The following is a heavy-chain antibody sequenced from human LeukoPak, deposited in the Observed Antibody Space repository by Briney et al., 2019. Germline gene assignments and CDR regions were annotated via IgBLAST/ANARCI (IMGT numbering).Heavy chain of an antibody. V-gene: IGHV3-23*01. J-gene: IGHJ3*02. Sequence: PGGSLRLSCAASGFTFSSYAMSWARQAPGKGLDWVSAISASGGSTSYADSVKGRFTISRDNSKNTLYLQMNSLRAEDTAVYYCAKGITASNYDAFDIWGQGTMVTVSS. CDR2: ISASGGST. CDR3: AKGITASNYDAFDI. CDR1: GFTFSSYA. D-gene: IGHD1-1*01.